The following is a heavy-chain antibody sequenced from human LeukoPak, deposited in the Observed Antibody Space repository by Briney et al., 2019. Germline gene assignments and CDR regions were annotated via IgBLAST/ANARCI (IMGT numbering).Heavy chain of an antibody. J-gene: IGHJ6*02. CDR2: VNPNNGIT. CDR3: ARGGELLSYGMDV. D-gene: IGHD1-7*01. V-gene: IGHV1-8*01. CDR1: GYTSASYE. Sequence: GASVKVSCKASGYTSASYEINWVRQATGQGPEWMGWVNPNNGITVYAQKFQGRLTLTRNPSISTAYMELSSLRSDDTAVYYCARGGELLSYGMDVWGQGTTVTVS.